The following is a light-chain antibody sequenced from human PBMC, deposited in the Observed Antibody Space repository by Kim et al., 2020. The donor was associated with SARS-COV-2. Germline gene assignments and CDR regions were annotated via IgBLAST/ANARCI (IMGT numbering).Light chain of an antibody. V-gene: IGLV3-21*04. Sequence: PGPTANITCVGDEFEDRSVHRYQKRPGQAPLLVIHYGRERPSGIPERFFGSKSGSTATLTIRRVEADDEADYFCQVWGVSGDLPLVFGTGTKVTVL. J-gene: IGLJ1*01. CDR2: YGR. CDR3: QVWGVSGDLPLV. CDR1: EFEDRS.